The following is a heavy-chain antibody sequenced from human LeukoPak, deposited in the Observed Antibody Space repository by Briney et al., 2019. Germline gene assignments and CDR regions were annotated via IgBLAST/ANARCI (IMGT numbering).Heavy chain of an antibody. CDR1: GGTFSSYA. CDR3: AREPSTYYYGSGSRPGENWFDP. Sequence: SVKVSCKASGGTFSSYAISWVRQAPGQGLEWMGGIIPIFGTANYAQKFQGRVTITADKSTSTAHMELSSLRSEDTAVYYCAREPSTYYYGSGSRPGENWFDPWGQGTLVTVSS. J-gene: IGHJ5*02. D-gene: IGHD3-10*01. CDR2: IIPIFGTA. V-gene: IGHV1-69*06.